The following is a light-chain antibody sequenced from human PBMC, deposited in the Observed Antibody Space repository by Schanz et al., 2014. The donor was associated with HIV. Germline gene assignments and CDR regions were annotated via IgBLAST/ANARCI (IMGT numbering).Light chain of an antibody. CDR1: RTVSNY. CDR3: QQCSNSPLT. J-gene: IGKJ4*01. CDR2: GAS. Sequence: EIVLTQSPATLSLSPGERATLSCRASRTVSNYLAWFQQKPGQAPRLLIYGASSRAIGTPDRFSGSGSGTDFTLSISRLEPGDFAVYYCQQCSNSPLTFGGGTKVEIK. V-gene: IGKV3-20*01.